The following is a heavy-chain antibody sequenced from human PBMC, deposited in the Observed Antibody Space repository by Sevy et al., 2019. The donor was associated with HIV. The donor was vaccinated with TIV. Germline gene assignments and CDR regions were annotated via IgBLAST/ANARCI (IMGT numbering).Heavy chain of an antibody. V-gene: IGHV1-18*01. CDR3: ARAYCSGGRCYSLSY. CDR2: ISPHNGDT. Sequence: ASVKVSCKISGYTFSSYRITWVRQAPGQGLECMGWISPHNGDTNYAQKLQGRVTMITDTSTTTAYMELRNLRSDDTAVYYCARAYCSGGRCYSLSYWGQGTLVTVSS. CDR1: GYTFSSYR. D-gene: IGHD2-15*01. J-gene: IGHJ4*01.